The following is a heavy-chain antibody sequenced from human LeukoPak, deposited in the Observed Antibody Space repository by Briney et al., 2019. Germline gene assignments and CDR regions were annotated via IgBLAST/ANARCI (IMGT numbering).Heavy chain of an antibody. D-gene: IGHD3-16*02. CDR2: IYYSGST. J-gene: IGHJ4*02. Sequence: SETLSLTCTVSGGSISSSSYYWGWIRQPPGKGLEWIGSIYYSGSTYYNPSLKSRVTISVDTSKNQFSLKLSSVTAADTAVYYCARDGGFWGSYHDWGQGTLVTVSS. V-gene: IGHV4-39*02. CDR1: GGSISSSSYY. CDR3: ARDGGFWGSYHD.